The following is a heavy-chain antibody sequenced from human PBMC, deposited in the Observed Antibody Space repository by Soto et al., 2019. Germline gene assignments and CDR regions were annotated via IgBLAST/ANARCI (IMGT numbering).Heavy chain of an antibody. V-gene: IGHV3-30*01. CDR3: VTDRLTEGYGMDV. CDR2: ISHDGTRK. CDR1: GFTFSSYG. J-gene: IGHJ6*02. Sequence: QVQLVESGGGVVQPGRSLRLSCAASGFTFSSYGVHWVRQAPSRGLAWVAVISHDGTRKHYGDSVKGRFSIARDNSQNTLYRQMNSLRVEDTAVYYCVTDRLTEGYGMDVWGQGTTVTVS. D-gene: IGHD2-15*01.